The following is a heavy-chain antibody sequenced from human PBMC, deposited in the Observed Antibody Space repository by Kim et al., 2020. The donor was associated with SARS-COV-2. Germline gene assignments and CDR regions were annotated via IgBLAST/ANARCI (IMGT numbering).Heavy chain of an antibody. Sequence: GGSLRLSCKTSGFTFSDYAMHWVRQRPEKGLEWVSGICRDSGHIEYADYVRGRFSISRDNAKNSLYLQMSSLRLEDTGLYYCAKDVVPGVGSICYWVQG. V-gene: IGHV3-9*01. D-gene: IGHD1-26*01. CDR3: AKDVVPGVGSICY. CDR2: ICRDSGHI. J-gene: IGHJ4*02. CDR1: GFTFSDYA.